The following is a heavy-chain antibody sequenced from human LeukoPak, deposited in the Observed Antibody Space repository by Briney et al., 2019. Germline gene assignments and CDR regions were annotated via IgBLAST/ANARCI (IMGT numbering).Heavy chain of an antibody. V-gene: IGHV4-59*08. CDR3: ARQPANTAAFDV. D-gene: IGHD2-2*02. J-gene: IGHJ3*01. CDR2: VRDNGEN. CDR1: GGSINAFY. Sequence: PSETLSLTCTVSGGSINAFYWSWIRQPPGKGLEWISYVRDNGENNYNPSLKSRVAISLDTAKNQISLRLTLVTAADTAIYYCARQPANTAAFDVWGQGTMVTVSS.